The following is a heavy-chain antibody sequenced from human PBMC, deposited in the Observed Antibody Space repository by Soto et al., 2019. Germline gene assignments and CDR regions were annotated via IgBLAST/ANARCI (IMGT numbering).Heavy chain of an antibody. CDR3: ARYPGITGTTGNWFDP. CDR1: GGTFSSYA. V-gene: IGHV1-69*13. CDR2: IIPIFGTA. D-gene: IGHD1-20*01. J-gene: IGHJ5*02. Sequence: SVKVSCKASGGTFSSYAISWVRQAPVQGLEWMGWIIPIFGTANYAQKFQGRVTITADESTSTAYMELSSLRSEDTAVYYCARYPGITGTTGNWFDPWGQGTLVTVSS.